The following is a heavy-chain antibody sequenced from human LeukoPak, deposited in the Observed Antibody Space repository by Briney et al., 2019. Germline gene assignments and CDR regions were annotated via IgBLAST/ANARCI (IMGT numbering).Heavy chain of an antibody. CDR3: ARWGYYGSGSPFDY. D-gene: IGHD3-10*01. CDR2: IYYSGST. J-gene: IGHJ4*02. V-gene: IGHV4-39*01. Sequence: SETLSLTCTVSDGSISSSSYYWGWIRQPPGKGLEWIGSIYYSGSTYYNPSLKSRVTISVDTSKNQFSLKLSSVTAADTAVYYCARWGYYGSGSPFDYWGQGTLVTVSS. CDR1: DGSISSSSYY.